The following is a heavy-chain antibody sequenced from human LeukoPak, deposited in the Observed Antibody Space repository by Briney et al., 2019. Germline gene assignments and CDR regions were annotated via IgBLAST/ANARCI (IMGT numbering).Heavy chain of an antibody. CDR2: INPSGGST. D-gene: IGHD3-10*01. Sequence: ASVKVSCKASGYTFTSYYMHWVRQAPGQGLEWMGVINPSGGSTSYAQKFQGRVTMTRDTSTSTVYMELSSLRSEGTAVYYCARDGPMTYGSGKRGKIDYWGQGTLATVSS. CDR3: ARDGPMTYGSGKRGKIDY. V-gene: IGHV1-46*01. CDR1: GYTFTSYY. J-gene: IGHJ4*02.